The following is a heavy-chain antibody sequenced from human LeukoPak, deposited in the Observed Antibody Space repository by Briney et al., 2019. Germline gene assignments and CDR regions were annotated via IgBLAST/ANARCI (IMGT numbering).Heavy chain of an antibody. CDR3: AKEALITMVRGVQEFDY. CDR1: GFTFSSYA. D-gene: IGHD3-10*01. Sequence: GGSLRLSCAASGFTFSSYAMHWVRQAPGKGLEWVAVISYDGSNKYYADSVKGRSTISRDNSKNTLYLQMNSLRAEDTAVYYCAKEALITMVRGVQEFDYWGQGTLVTVSS. V-gene: IGHV3-30-3*01. CDR2: ISYDGSNK. J-gene: IGHJ4*02.